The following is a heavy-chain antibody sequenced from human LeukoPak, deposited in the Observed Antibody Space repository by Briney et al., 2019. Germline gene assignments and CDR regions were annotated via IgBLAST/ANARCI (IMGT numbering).Heavy chain of an antibody. CDR1: GFTFSNAW. J-gene: IGHJ4*02. D-gene: IGHD4-17*01. CDR2: IKSKTDGGTT. Sequence: NTGGSLRLSCAAPGFTFSNAWMGWVRQAPGKGLEWVGRIKSKTDGGTTDYAAPVKGRFTISRDDSKNTLYLQMNSLKTEDTAVYYCTTRSMTTVTTGGVNHFDYWGQGTLVTVSS. V-gene: IGHV3-15*01. CDR3: TTRSMTTVTTGGVNHFDY.